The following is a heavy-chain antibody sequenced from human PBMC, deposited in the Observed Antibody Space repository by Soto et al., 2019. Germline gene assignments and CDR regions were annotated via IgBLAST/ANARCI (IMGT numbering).Heavy chain of an antibody. D-gene: IGHD5-12*01. Sequence: GGSLRLSCAASGFTFSSYSMNWVRQAPGKGLEWVSSISSSSSYIYYADSVKGRFTISRDNAKNSLYLQMNSLRAEDTAVYYCARDISSRLIVATVAFDYWGQGTRVTGSS. V-gene: IGHV3-21*01. CDR2: ISSSSSYI. J-gene: IGHJ4*02. CDR3: ARDISSRLIVATVAFDY. CDR1: GFTFSSYS.